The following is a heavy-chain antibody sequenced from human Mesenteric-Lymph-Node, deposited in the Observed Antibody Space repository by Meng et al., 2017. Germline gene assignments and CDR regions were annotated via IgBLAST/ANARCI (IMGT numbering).Heavy chain of an antibody. Sequence: EVQLEESGGGLVKPGESLRLSCGASGFILSNAWMSWVRQAPGKGPEWVGRIKSTPDGGTTDYAAPVKGRFSISRDDSKNTLYLQMSSLKSEDTAVYYCTTDLIPVSGKWGQGTLVTVSS. J-gene: IGHJ4*02. V-gene: IGHV3-15*01. CDR2: IKSTPDGGTT. CDR3: TTDLIPVSGK. CDR1: GFILSNAW. D-gene: IGHD1-26*01.